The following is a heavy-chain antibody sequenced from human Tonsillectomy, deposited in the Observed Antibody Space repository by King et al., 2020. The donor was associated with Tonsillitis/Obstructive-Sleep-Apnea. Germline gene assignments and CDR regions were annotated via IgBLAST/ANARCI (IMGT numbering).Heavy chain of an antibody. CDR2: ISSDGTDI. CDR3: ARDESVAGPTTMHY. CDR1: GFTFSSYW. Sequence: VQLVESGGGLVQPGGSLRLSCATSGFTFSSYWMHWVRQAPGKGLVWVSRISSDGTDIRYADSVKCRFTISRDNAKNTLYLQLNTLRAEDTAVYYWARDESVAGPTTMHYWGQGTLVTVSS. D-gene: IGHD1-26*01. V-gene: IGHV3-74*01. J-gene: IGHJ4*02.